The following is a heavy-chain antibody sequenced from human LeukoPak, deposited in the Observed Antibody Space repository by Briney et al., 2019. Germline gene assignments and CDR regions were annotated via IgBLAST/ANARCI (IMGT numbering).Heavy chain of an antibody. J-gene: IGHJ6*03. CDR3: ARGPPRGKYYYMDV. CDR1: GFTFSSYS. Sequence: GRSLRLSCAASGFTFSSYSMNWVRQAPGKGLEWVSYISSSSSTIYYADSVKGRFTISRDNAKNSLYLQMNSLRAEDTAVYYCARGPPRGKYYYMDVWGKGTTVTVSS. D-gene: IGHD1-1*01. CDR2: ISSSSSTI. V-gene: IGHV3-48*04.